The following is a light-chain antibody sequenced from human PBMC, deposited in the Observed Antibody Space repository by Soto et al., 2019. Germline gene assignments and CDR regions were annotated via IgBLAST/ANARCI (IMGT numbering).Light chain of an antibody. J-gene: IGKJ1*01. Sequence: DIVMTQSPDSLAVSLGERASINCKSSQSLLYSSNNKNYIAWYQQKPGQPPKLLIYWASTRESGVPDRVSGSGSATDFTLTISSLPAEDVAVYYWQQYYINPPTFGQGTKVYIK. V-gene: IGKV4-1*01. CDR2: WAS. CDR3: QQYYINPPT. CDR1: QSLLYSSNNKNY.